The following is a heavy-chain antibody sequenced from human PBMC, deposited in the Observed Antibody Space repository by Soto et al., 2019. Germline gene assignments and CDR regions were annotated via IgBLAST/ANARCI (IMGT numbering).Heavy chain of an antibody. CDR1: GFTFGSYA. CDR2: LYGNSGGI. J-gene: IGHJ4*02. CDR3: AKDAVAGDGLWLMDH. V-gene: IGHV3-23*01. Sequence: GGSLRLSCAASGFTFGSYAMTWVRQAPGKGLERVAGLYGNSGGIQYADSVRGRFTIFRDNSNNIVFLHMRSLRVEDTAVYFCAKDAVAGDGLWLMDHWGQGTLVTVSS. D-gene: IGHD2-21*02.